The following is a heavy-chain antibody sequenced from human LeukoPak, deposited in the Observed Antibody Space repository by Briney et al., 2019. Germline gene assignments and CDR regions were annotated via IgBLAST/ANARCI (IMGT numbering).Heavy chain of an antibody. J-gene: IGHJ4*02. CDR2: INPSGGST. V-gene: IGHV1-46*01. CDR3: ARSVVTPYYFDY. Sequence: GASVKVSCKASGYTFTSYYMHWVRQAPGQGLEWMGIINPSGGSTSYAQKFQGRVTMTTDTSTSTAYMELRSLRSDDTAVYYCARSVVTPYYFDYWGQGTLVTVSS. D-gene: IGHD4-23*01. CDR1: GYTFTSYY.